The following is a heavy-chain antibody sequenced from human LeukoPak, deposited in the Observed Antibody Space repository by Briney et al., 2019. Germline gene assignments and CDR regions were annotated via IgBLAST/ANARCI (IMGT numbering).Heavy chain of an antibody. J-gene: IGHJ4*02. Sequence: SVKVSCKASGGTFSSYAISWVRQAPGQGLEWMGGIIPILGTANYAQKFQGRVTITADESTSTAYMELSSLRSEDTAVYYCASGFLEWLLSVRYSFDYWGQGTLVTVSS. CDR1: GGTFSSYA. V-gene: IGHV1-69*01. CDR2: IIPILGTA. CDR3: ASGFLEWLLSVRYSFDY. D-gene: IGHD3-3*01.